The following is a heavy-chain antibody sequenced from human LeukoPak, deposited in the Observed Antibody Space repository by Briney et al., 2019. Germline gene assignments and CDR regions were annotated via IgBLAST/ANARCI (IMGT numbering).Heavy chain of an antibody. D-gene: IGHD4-17*01. CDR1: GFTFSSYA. CDR2: ISYDGSNK. J-gene: IGHJ3*02. CDR3: AREWVDYGDSPDAFDI. V-gene: IGHV3-30*04. Sequence: HPGGSLRLSCAASGFTFSSYAMHWVRQAPGKGLEWVAVISYDGSNKYYADSVKGRLTISRDNAKNSLYLQMNSLRDEDTAVYYCAREWVDYGDSPDAFDIWGQGTMVTVSS.